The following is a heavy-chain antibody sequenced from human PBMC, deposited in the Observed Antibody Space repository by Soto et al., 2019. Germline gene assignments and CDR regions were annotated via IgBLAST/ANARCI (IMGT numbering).Heavy chain of an antibody. CDR3: ARQGATTGACDI. D-gene: IGHD1-7*01. Sequence: QLQLQESGPGLVKPSETLPLTCAVSGGSISSSAYYWGWVRQPPGKGLDWIGNIFYSGTSYYNPSLKSRVTISVDTSNNQFSLALSSVTAADTAIYYCARQGATTGACDIWGQGTVVTVSS. CDR2: IFYSGTS. J-gene: IGHJ3*02. V-gene: IGHV4-39*01. CDR1: GGSISSSAYY.